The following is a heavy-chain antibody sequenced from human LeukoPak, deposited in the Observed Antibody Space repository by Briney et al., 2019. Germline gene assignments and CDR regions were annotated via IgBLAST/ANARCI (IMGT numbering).Heavy chain of an antibody. CDR1: GGSISSYY. Sequence: SETLSLTCTVSGGSISSYYWSWIRQPPGKGLEWIGYIYYSGSTNYNPSLKGRVTISVDTSENQFSLKLSSVTAADTAVYYCARDRDSSWYDYWGQGTLVTVSS. V-gene: IGHV4-59*01. CDR2: IYYSGST. D-gene: IGHD6-13*01. J-gene: IGHJ4*02. CDR3: ARDRDSSWYDY.